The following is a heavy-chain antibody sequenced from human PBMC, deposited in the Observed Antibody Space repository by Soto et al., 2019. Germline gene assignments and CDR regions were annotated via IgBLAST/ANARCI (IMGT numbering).Heavy chain of an antibody. J-gene: IGHJ4*02. CDR2: IIPIFGTA. CDR1: GGTFSSYA. V-gene: IGHV1-69*13. CDR3: ARGPRHYDSQGPPHY. Sequence: ASVKVSCKASGGTFSSYAISWVRQAPGQGLEWMGGIIPIFGTANYAQKFQGRVTITADESTSTAYMELSSLRSEDTAVYYCARGPRHYDSQGPPHYWGQGTLVTVSS. D-gene: IGHD3-22*01.